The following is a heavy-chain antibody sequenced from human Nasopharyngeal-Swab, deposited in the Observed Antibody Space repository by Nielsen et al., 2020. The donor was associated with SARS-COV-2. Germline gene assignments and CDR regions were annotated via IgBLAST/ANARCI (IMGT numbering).Heavy chain of an antibody. CDR3: ARDRGNSEPIDY. CDR2: ISSSSSYI. CDR1: GFTFSSYS. Sequence: GESLKISCAASGFTFSSYSMNWVRQAPGKGLEWVSSISSSSSYIYYADSVKGRFTISRDNAKNSLYLQMNSLRAEDTAVYYCARDRGNSEPIDYWGQGILVTVAS. V-gene: IGHV3-21*01. J-gene: IGHJ4*02. D-gene: IGHD1-14*01.